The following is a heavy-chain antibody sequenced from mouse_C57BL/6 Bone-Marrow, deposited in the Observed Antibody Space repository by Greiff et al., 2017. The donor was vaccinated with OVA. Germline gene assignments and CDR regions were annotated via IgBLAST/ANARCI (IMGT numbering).Heavy chain of an antibody. CDR1: GYTFTSYW. CDR3: ARLLWFYFDY. Sequence: VQLQQPEAELVMPGASVKLSCKASGYTFTSYWMHWVKQRPGQGLEWIGEIDPSDSNTNYNQKFKGKSTLTVDKSSSTAYMQLSSLTSEDSAVYYCARLLWFYFDYWGQGTTLTVSS. D-gene: IGHD2-2*01. V-gene: IGHV1-69*01. CDR2: IDPSDSNT. J-gene: IGHJ2*01.